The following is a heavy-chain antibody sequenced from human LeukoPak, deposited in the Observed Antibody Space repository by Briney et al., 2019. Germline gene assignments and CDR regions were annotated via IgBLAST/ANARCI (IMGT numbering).Heavy chain of an antibody. V-gene: IGHV4-59*01. CDR3: ARDGGDGYNFD. J-gene: IGHJ4*02. CDR2: IYYSGST. D-gene: IGHD5-24*01. CDR1: GGSISSYY. Sequence: NPSETLSLTCTVSGGSISSYYWSWIRQPPGKGLEWIGYIYYSGSTNYNPSLKSRVTISVDTSKNQFSLKLSSVTAADTAVYYCARDGGDGYNFDWGQGTLVTVSS.